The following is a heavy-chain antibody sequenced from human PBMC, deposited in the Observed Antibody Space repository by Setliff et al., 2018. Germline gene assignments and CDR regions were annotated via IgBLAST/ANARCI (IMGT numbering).Heavy chain of an antibody. CDR2: IYHSGST. CDR1: GYSISSGYY. CDR3: ARGRDFWSGYLVY. D-gene: IGHD3-3*01. J-gene: IGHJ4*02. Sequence: PSETLSLTCAVSGYSISSGYYWGWIRQPPGKGLEWIGSIYHSGSTYYNPSLESRVVISVDSSKKRFSLKVSSVTAADTAVYYCARGRDFWSGYLVYWGQGTLVTVSS. V-gene: IGHV4-38-2*01.